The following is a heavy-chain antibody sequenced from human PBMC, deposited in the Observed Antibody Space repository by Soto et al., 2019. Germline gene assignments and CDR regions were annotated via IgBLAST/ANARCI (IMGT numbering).Heavy chain of an antibody. Sequence: PSETLSLTCAVSGGSFSAYCCTFIRHSPLKWLEWIGEINHSGTTNYNPSLKSRVTISVDTSKNQFSLNLSSMTAADTAVYYCARVQVRRGNGSGYLNGFDIWGQGTMVTVSS. CDR2: INHSGTT. J-gene: IGHJ3*02. V-gene: IGHV4-34*01. CDR3: ARVQVRRGNGSGYLNGFDI. D-gene: IGHD3-3*01. CDR1: GGSFSAYC.